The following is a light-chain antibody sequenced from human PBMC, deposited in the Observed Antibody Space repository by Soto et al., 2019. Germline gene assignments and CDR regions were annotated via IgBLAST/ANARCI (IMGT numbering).Light chain of an antibody. V-gene: IGKV1-39*01. CDR1: QRITTY. J-gene: IGKJ2*01. Sequence: IQMTQSPCSLSASVGDRVTITCRASQRITTYLNWYQQKPGKAPKLLISTSGTLQRGVPSRFSGSGSGTDFTLTITALRPEDFATYFCQQSYSIPYTFGQGTKLEIK. CDR2: TSG. CDR3: QQSYSIPYT.